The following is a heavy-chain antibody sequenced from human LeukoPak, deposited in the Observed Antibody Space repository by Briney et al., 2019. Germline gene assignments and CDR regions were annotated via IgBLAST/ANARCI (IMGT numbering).Heavy chain of an antibody. CDR1: ADSLSSSGHY. J-gene: IGHJ4*02. D-gene: IGHD2-21*01. CDR2: IHHSGRS. V-gene: IGHV4-31*03. CDR3: ARGGNCFGGFYFDY. Sequence: PSQTLSLTCTVSADSLSSSGHYWAWIRQFPGKGLESIGFIHHSGRSRHNPSLKDRVAISVDTSRKQFALKLSSVTAADTAMYYCARGGNCFGGFYFDYWGQGIQVIVSS.